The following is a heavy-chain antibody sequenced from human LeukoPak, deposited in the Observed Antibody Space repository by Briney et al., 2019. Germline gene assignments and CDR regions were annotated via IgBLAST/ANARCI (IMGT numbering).Heavy chain of an antibody. CDR3: ARDPKTIFGVVISQYYYYGMDV. CDR1: GGSFSGYY. Sequence: SETLSLTCAVYGGSFSGYYWSWIRQPPGKGLEWIGEVNHSGSTNYNPSLKSRVTISVDTSKNQFSLKLSSVTAADTAVYYCARDPKTIFGVVISQYYYYGMDVWGQGTTVTVSS. CDR2: VNHSGST. V-gene: IGHV4-34*01. J-gene: IGHJ6*02. D-gene: IGHD3-3*01.